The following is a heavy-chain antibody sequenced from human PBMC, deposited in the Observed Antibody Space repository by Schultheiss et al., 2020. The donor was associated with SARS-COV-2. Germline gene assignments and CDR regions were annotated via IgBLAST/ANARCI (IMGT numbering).Heavy chain of an antibody. Sequence: ASVKVSCKASGYTFTSYGISWVRQAPGQGLEWMGWISAYNANTIYAQKLQGRVTLTTDTSTSTACMELRGLRSDDTAVYFCARALRGAIYFDYWGQGTLVTVSS. D-gene: IGHD3-10*01. J-gene: IGHJ4*02. V-gene: IGHV1-18*01. CDR1: GYTFTSYG. CDR2: ISAYNANT. CDR3: ARALRGAIYFDY.